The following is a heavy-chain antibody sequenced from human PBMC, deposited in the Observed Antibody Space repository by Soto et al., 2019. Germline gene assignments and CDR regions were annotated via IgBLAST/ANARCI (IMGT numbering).Heavy chain of an antibody. D-gene: IGHD3-9*01. CDR1: GGTFSSYS. V-gene: IGHV1-69*18. J-gene: IGHJ6*02. CDR2: LIPMFGTT. Sequence: QVQLVQSGAEVKTPGSSVKVSCKASGGTFSSYSINWVRQAPGQGLEWVGRLIPMFGTTDYAQRFQGRITFTADESTSTASIEGTNLTSEDTAVYYCARAVVLTFTRFYDMDVWGQGTTVTVSS. CDR3: ARAVVLTFTRFYDMDV.